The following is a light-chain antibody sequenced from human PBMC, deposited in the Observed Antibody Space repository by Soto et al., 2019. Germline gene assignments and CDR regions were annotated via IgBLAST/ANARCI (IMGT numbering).Light chain of an antibody. CDR3: SSYTSSSTQV. CDR2: EVS. J-gene: IGLJ1*01. V-gene: IGLV2-14*01. CDR1: SSDVGGYNY. Sequence: QSVLTQPASVSGSPGQSITISCTGTSSDVGGYNYVSWYQQHPGKAPKLMIYEVSNRPSGVSNRFSGSKSGNTASLTISGLQAEDEADYYSSSYTSSSTQVFGTGTKDTVL.